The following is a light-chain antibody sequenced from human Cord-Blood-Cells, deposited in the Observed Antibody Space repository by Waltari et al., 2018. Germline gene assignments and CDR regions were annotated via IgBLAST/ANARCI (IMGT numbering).Light chain of an antibody. J-gene: IGLJ1*01. CDR1: SSDVRGYNY. CDR3: SSYAGSILYV. CDR2: EVS. V-gene: IGLV2-8*01. Sequence: QSALTQPPSASGSPGQSVTISCTGTSSDVRGYNYVSWYQQHPGKAPKLMIYEVSKRPSGVPDRFSGSKSGNTASLTVSGLQAEDEADYYCSSYAGSILYVFGTGTKVTVL.